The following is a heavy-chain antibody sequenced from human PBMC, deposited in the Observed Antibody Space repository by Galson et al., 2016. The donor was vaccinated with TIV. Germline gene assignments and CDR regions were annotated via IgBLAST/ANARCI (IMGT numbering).Heavy chain of an antibody. Sequence: LRLSCAASGFRFSSYAMNWVRQAPGKGLEWVSGISASGGENYAESVKGRFTISRDNSKNTLFLQMNSLRVEDTAVYYCAKDRQWIPSSLDYWGQGILVTVFS. D-gene: IGHD5-18*01. V-gene: IGHV3-23*01. CDR3: AKDRQWIPSSLDY. CDR1: GFRFSSYA. CDR2: ISASGGE. J-gene: IGHJ4*02.